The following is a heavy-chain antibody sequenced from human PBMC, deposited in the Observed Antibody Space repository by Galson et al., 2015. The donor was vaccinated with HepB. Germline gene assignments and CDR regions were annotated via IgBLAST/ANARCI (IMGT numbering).Heavy chain of an antibody. J-gene: IGHJ4*02. D-gene: IGHD6-13*01. CDR1: GYIFNDYG. V-gene: IGHV1-18*01. CDR3: ARDDVAAPGF. CDR2: ISTYNGNT. Sequence: SVKVSCKASGYIFNDYGISWVRQAPGQGLEWMGWISTYNGNTKYGRRFQDRVTMTTGTATSTAYMELRRLRSDDTALYYCARDDVAAPGFWGQGTLVTVSS.